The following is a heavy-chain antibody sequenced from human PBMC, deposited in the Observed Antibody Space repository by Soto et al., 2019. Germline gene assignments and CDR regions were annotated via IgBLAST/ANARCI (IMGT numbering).Heavy chain of an antibody. CDR3: ARRYGFCFDY. Sequence: SKTLSLTCTVSGGSISSYFWSWIRQPPGKGLEWIGYIYYSGSTNYNPSLKSRVTISVDTSKNQFSLKLSSVTAADTAVYYCARRYGFCFDYWGQRTLVTDS. V-gene: IGHV4-59*08. CDR1: GGSISSYF. J-gene: IGHJ4*02. D-gene: IGHD5-18*01. CDR2: IYYSGST.